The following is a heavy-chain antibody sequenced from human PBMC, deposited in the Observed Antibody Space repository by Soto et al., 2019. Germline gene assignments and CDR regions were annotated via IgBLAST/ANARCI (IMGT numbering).Heavy chain of an antibody. Sequence: QVQLVQSGAEVKKPGSSVKVSCKASGGNFRSQSISISWVRQAPGQGLEWMGRAIPVLGVANYAQKFQGRVTITADKSTSTVYMGLSSLRSEDTAIYYCARDWDVAAPGTVETNYYYGMDVWGQGTTVTVSS. D-gene: IGHD6-13*01. V-gene: IGHV1-69*08. CDR2: AIPVLGVA. CDR3: ARDWDVAAPGTVETNYYYGMDV. J-gene: IGHJ6*02. CDR1: GGNFRSQS.